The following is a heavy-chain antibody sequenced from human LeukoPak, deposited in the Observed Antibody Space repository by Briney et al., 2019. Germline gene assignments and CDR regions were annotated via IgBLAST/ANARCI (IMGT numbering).Heavy chain of an antibody. CDR2: INHSGST. Sequence: SETLSLTCAVYGGSFSGYYWSWIRHPPGKGLEWIGEINHSGSTNYNPSLKSRVTISVDTSKNQFSLKLSSVTAADTAVYYCASITTAAGFGWYFDLWGRGTLVTVSS. CDR3: ASITTAAGFGWYFDL. J-gene: IGHJ2*01. D-gene: IGHD6-13*01. V-gene: IGHV4-34*01. CDR1: GGSFSGYY.